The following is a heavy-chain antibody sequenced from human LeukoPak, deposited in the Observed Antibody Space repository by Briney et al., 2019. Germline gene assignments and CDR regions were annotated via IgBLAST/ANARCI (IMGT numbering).Heavy chain of an antibody. CDR1: GFTFSSYG. Sequence: GGSLRLSCAASGFTFSSYGMSWVRQAPGKGLEWVSAISGSGGSTYYADSVKGRFTISRDNSKNTLYLQMNSLRAEDTAVYYCAKDPRGSTYYDFWSGYKDYYYMDVWGKGTTVTVSS. CDR3: AKDPRGSTYYDFWSGYKDYYYMDV. D-gene: IGHD3-3*01. V-gene: IGHV3-23*01. J-gene: IGHJ6*03. CDR2: ISGSGGST.